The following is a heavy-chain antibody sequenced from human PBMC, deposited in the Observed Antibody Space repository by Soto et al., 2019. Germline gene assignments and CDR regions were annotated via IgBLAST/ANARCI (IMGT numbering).Heavy chain of an antibody. CDR3: ARMNYYDTSGYPFDY. CDR2: IYFRGTT. J-gene: IGHJ4*02. Sequence: SETLSITCTVSGGSISSYYWSWIRQPPGKGLKWISYIYFRGTTNYNPSLKSRVTMSADTSKNQFSLKLNSVTAADTAVYYCARMNYYDTSGYPFDYWGQGMMVTVS. CDR1: GGSISSYY. D-gene: IGHD3-22*01. V-gene: IGHV4-59*01.